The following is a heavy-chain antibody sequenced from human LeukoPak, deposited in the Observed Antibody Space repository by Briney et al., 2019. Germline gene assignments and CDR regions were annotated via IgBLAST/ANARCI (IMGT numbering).Heavy chain of an antibody. Sequence: VASVKVSCKASGGTFSSYAISWVRQAPGQGLEWMGRIIPILGIANYAQKFQGRVTITADKSTSTAYMELSSLRSEDTAVYYCARAGMRGATDYFDYWGQGTLVTVSS. J-gene: IGHJ4*02. V-gene: IGHV1-69*04. CDR1: GGTFSSYA. CDR2: IIPILGIA. D-gene: IGHD1-26*01. CDR3: ARAGMRGATDYFDY.